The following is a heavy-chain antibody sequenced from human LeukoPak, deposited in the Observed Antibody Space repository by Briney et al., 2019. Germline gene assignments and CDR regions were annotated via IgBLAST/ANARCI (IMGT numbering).Heavy chain of an antibody. Sequence: PSETLSLTCAVYGGSFSGYYWSWIRQPPGKGLEWIGEINHSGSTNYNPSLKSRVTISVDTSKNQFSLKLSSVTAADTAVYYCARFVIAVAGIDYWGQGTLVTVSS. CDR2: INHSGST. CDR1: GGSFSGYY. CDR3: ARFVIAVAGIDY. D-gene: IGHD6-19*01. V-gene: IGHV4-34*01. J-gene: IGHJ4*02.